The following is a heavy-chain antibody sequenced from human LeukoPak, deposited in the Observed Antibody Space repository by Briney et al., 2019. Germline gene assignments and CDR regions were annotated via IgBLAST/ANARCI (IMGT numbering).Heavy chain of an antibody. D-gene: IGHD1-26*01. J-gene: IGHJ6*04. V-gene: IGHV1-8*02. CDR2: MNPNSGNT. CDR3: ARGLTGRIVGATRGSYPVDV. CDR1: GYTFTSYP. Sequence: GASVKVSCKASGYTFTSYPMNWVRQATGQGLECMGWMNPNSGNTGYAQKFQGRVTMTRNTSISTAYMELSSLRSEDTAVYYCARGLTGRIVGATRGSYPVDVWGKGTTVTISS.